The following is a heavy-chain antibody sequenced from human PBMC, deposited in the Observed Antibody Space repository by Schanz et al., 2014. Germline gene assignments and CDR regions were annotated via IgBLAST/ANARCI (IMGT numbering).Heavy chain of an antibody. Sequence: QVQLQESGPGLVKPSQTLSLTCTVSGGSISSATYYWSWVRQPAGKGLEWIGRIYSRGSSTYNPSLKSRVPISIDTPNNQSSLKLTSVTAADTAVYYCARGGSVATIAPYTWFAPWGQGTLVTVSS. D-gene: IGHD5-12*01. J-gene: IGHJ5*02. CDR1: GGSISSATYY. CDR3: ARGGSVATIAPYTWFAP. CDR2: IYSRGSS. V-gene: IGHV4-61*02.